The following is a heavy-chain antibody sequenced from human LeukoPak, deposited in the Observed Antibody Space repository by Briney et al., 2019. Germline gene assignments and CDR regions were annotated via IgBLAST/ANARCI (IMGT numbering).Heavy chain of an antibody. J-gene: IGHJ4*02. Sequence: SETLSLTCTVSGGSISSYYWSWIRQPPGKGLEWIGYIYYSGSTNYNPSLKSRVTISVDTSKNQFSLKLSSVTAADTAVYYCARGAGSSGLFDYWGQGTLVTVSS. CDR3: ARGAGSSGLFDY. D-gene: IGHD3-22*01. CDR2: IYYSGST. CDR1: GGSISSYY. V-gene: IGHV4-59*01.